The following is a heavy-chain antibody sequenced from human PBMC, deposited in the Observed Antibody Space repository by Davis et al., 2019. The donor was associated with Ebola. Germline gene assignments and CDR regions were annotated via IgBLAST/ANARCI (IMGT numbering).Heavy chain of an antibody. CDR1: GYTLTNYY. CDR2: INPNNGGT. V-gene: IGHV1-2*04. CDR3: ARGRSASGTYAMDV. J-gene: IGHJ6*02. Sequence: ASVKVSCKASGYTLTNYYLHWVRQAPGQGLEWLGWINPNNGGTNYAQKFQGWVTMTRDTSISTAYLDVSRLRSNDTAVYYCARGRSASGTYAMDVWGQGTTVIVSS. D-gene: IGHD6-13*01.